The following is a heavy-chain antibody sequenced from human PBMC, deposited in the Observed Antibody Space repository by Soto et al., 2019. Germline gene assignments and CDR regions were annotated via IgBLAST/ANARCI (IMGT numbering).Heavy chain of an antibody. V-gene: IGHV3-23*01. Sequence: GGSLRLSCAASGFPFGNYAMGWVRQAPGKGLEWVSTISSTADGTDYADSVKGRFTISRDNSKSTLYLQMNSLRAEDTAVYYCAQAISRERQIDYWGQGTLVTVSS. CDR1: GFPFGNYA. CDR2: ISSTADGT. J-gene: IGHJ4*02. CDR3: AQAISRERQIDY. D-gene: IGHD1-26*01.